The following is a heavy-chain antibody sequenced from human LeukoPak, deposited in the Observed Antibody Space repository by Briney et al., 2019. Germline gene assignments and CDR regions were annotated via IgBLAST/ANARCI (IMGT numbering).Heavy chain of an antibody. CDR2: IYPGDSEI. CDR1: GYIFINYY. Sequence: GESLKISCKVSGYIFINYYIAWVRQLPGKGLEWMGIIYPGDSEITYNPSFEGQVTISADKSVTTAYLQWSSLKASDTAIYYCARLHDYLDYWGQGTLVTVSS. V-gene: IGHV5-51*01. CDR3: ARLHDYLDY. J-gene: IGHJ4*02. D-gene: IGHD3-16*01.